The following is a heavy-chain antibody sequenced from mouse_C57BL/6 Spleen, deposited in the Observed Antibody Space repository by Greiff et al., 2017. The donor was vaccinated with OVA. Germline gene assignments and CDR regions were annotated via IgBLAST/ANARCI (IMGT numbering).Heavy chain of an antibody. CDR3: ARDPLPSGYFDV. V-gene: IGHV5-4*01. J-gene: IGHJ1*03. Sequence: EVKVEESGGGLVKPGGSLKLSCAASGFTFSSYAMSWVRQTPEKRLEWVATISDGGSYTYYPDNVKGRFTISRDNAKNNLYLQMSHLKSEDTAMYYCARDPLPSGYFDVWGTGTTVTVSS. CDR1: GFTFSSYA. CDR2: ISDGGSYT. D-gene: IGHD1-1*01.